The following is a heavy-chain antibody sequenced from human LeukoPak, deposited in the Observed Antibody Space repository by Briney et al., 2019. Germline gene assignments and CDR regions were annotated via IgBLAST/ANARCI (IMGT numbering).Heavy chain of an antibody. CDR2: IKKDGSEK. D-gene: IGHD5-24*01. CDR1: GFTFSNYW. V-gene: IGHV3-7*01. CDR3: AGDGYNGFYY. J-gene: IGHJ4*02. Sequence: QPGGSLRLSCAASGFTFSNYWMTWVRQAPGKGLEWVANIKKDGSEKYYVDSVKGRFTISRDNAKNSLYLQMNSLRAEDTAVYYCAGDGYNGFYYWGQGTLVTVSS.